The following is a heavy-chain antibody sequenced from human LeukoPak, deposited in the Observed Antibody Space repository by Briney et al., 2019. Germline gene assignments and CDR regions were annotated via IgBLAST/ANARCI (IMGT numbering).Heavy chain of an antibody. Sequence: PGGSLRLSCAASGFTLSSYVMSWVRQAPGKGLEWVSCISGSAATYYADSVKGRFTISRDNPKNTLYLQMNSLSAEDTAVYYCAKRQANWGFFDYWGQGTLVTVSS. CDR3: AKRQANWGFFDY. CDR1: GFTLSSYV. V-gene: IGHV3-23*01. D-gene: IGHD7-27*01. J-gene: IGHJ4*02. CDR2: ISGSAAT.